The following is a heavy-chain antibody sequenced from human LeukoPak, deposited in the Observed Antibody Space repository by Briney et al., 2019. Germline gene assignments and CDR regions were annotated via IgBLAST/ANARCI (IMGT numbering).Heavy chain of an antibody. CDR1: GYTFTGSY. D-gene: IGHD2-2*01. Sequence: ASVKVSCKASGYTFTGSYMHWVRQAPGQGLEWMGWSNPNSGGTNYAQKFQGRVTMTRDTSISTAYMELSRLRSDDTAVYYCARDLGYCSSTSCRRDYWGQGTLVTVSS. CDR2: SNPNSGGT. CDR3: ARDLGYCSSTSCRRDY. J-gene: IGHJ4*02. V-gene: IGHV1-2*02.